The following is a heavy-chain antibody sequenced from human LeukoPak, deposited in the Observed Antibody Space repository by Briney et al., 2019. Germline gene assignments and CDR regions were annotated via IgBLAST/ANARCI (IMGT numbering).Heavy chain of an antibody. V-gene: IGHV3-33*06. CDR3: AKGSHSSGYYVFDY. D-gene: IGHD3-22*01. CDR2: IWYDGSNK. J-gene: IGHJ4*02. Sequence: SGGSLRLSCAASGFTFSSYGMHWVRQAPGKGLEWVAVIWYDGSNKYYADSVKGRFTISRDNSKNTLYLQMNSLRAEDTAVYYCAKGSHSSGYYVFDYWGQGTLVTVSS. CDR1: GFTFSSYG.